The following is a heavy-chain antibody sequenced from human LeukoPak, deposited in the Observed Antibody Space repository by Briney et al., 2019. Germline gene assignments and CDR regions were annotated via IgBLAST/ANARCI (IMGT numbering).Heavy chain of an antibody. J-gene: IGHJ4*02. D-gene: IGHD3/OR15-3a*01. CDR1: GYSISSGYY. CDR3: ARQTGSGLFILP. Sequence: PSETLSLTCTVTGYSISSGYYWGWIRQPPGKGLEWIGSIYYSGNTYYNASLKSQVSISIDTSKNQFSLRLTSVTAADTAVYYCARQTGSGLFILPGGQGTLVTVSS. V-gene: IGHV4-38-2*02. CDR2: IYYSGNT.